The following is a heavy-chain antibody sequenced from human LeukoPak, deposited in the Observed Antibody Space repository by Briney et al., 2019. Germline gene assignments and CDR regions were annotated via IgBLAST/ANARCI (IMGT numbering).Heavy chain of an antibody. CDR2: IYSGGST. D-gene: IGHD1-14*01. CDR3: ASSLTDAFDI. J-gene: IGHJ3*02. CDR1: GFTVSSNY. V-gene: IGHV3-66*01. Sequence: GGSLRLSCAASGFTVSSNYMSWVRQAPGKGLEWVSVIYSGGSTYYADSVKGRFTISGDNSKNTLYLQMNSLRAEDTAVYYCASSLTDAFDIWGQGTMVTVSS.